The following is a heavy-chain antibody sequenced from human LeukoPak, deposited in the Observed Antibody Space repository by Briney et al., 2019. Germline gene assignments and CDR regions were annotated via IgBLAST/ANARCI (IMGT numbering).Heavy chain of an antibody. V-gene: IGHV4-34*01. CDR2: INHGGST. D-gene: IGHD6-6*01. CDR1: GGSFSGYY. Sequence: SETLSLTCAVYGGSFSGYYWSWIRQPPGKGLEWIGEINHGGSTNYNPSLKSRVTISVDTSKNQFSLKLSSVTAADTAVYYCARVKQLGHFDYWGQGTLVTVSS. CDR3: ARVKQLGHFDY. J-gene: IGHJ4*02.